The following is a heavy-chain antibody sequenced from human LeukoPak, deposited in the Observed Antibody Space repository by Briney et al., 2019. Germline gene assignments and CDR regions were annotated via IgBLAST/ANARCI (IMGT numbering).Heavy chain of an antibody. D-gene: IGHD3-3*01. CDR3: SRDREGDFWSGYNPSDI. CDR1: AGSSCSGSYY. CDR2: IYTSGRT. Sequence: SQTLSFTCSVSAGSSCSGSYYWSWTGQPAEKVLELIGCIYTSGRTNYNHSLKTDGTISVASSKYQFSMKLSSFSAADTAVYYCSRDREGDFWSGYNPSDIWGQGTMVTVSS. V-gene: IGHV4-61*02. J-gene: IGHJ3*02.